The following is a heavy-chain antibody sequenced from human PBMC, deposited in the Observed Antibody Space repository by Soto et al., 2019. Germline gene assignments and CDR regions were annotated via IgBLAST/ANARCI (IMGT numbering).Heavy chain of an antibody. V-gene: IGHV4-39*01. CDR2: IFYRGNI. D-gene: IGHD1-26*01. CDR1: GGSISSSNSY. CDR3: ARLKPGIYYMDV. Sequence: QLQLQESGPGLVKPSETLSLMCTVSGGSISSSNSYWGWIRQPPGKGLEWIGSIFYRGNIYYNPSLKSRVTISVDTSNNQFSLRLSSVTAADTAVYYCARLKPGIYYMDVWGKGTTVTVSS. J-gene: IGHJ6*03.